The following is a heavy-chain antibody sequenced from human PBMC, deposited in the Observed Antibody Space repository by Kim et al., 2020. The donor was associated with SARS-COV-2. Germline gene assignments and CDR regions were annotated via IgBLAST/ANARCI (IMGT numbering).Heavy chain of an antibody. CDR1: GYSFTSYW. D-gene: IGHD6-6*01. Sequence: GESLKISCKGSGYSFTSYWIGWVRQMPGKGLEWMGIIYPGDSDTRYSPSFQGQVTISADKSISTAYLQWSSLKASDTAMYYCARLGDSSSSDDAFDIWGQGTMVTVSS. CDR3: ARLGDSSSSDDAFDI. J-gene: IGHJ3*02. CDR2: IYPGDSDT. V-gene: IGHV5-51*01.